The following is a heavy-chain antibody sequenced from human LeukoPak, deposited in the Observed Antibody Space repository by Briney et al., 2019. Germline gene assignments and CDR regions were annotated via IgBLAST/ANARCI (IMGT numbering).Heavy chain of an antibody. D-gene: IGHD3-3*01. CDR3: ARGWGGYYKGLDY. CDR2: VYYSGST. CDR1: GGSISSSHYY. V-gene: IGHV4-39*07. J-gene: IGHJ4*02. Sequence: SETLSLTCSVSGGSISSSHYYWGWIRQPPGKGLQWIGSVYYSGSTYYSPSLKSRVTISVDTSKNQFSLKLSSVTAADTAVYYCARGWGGYYKGLDYWGQGTLVTVSS.